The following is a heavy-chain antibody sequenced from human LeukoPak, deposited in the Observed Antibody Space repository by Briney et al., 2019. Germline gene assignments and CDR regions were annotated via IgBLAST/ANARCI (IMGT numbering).Heavy chain of an antibody. V-gene: IGHV3-23*01. CDR2: ISGSGGST. D-gene: IGHD2/OR15-2a*01. CDR1: GFTFSSYA. CDR3: ARGLSGFDI. J-gene: IGHJ3*02. Sequence: GGSLRLSCAASGFTFSSYAMSWVRQAPGKGLEWVSAISGSGGSTYYADSVKGRFTISRDNAKKSLYLQMNSLRVGETAVYYCARGLSGFDIWGQGTMVIVSS.